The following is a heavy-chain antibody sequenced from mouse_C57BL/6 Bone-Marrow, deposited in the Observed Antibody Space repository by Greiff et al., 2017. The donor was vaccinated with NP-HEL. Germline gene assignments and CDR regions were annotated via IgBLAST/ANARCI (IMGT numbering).Heavy chain of an antibody. J-gene: IGHJ1*03. CDR3: ARGGSSYRYWYFDV. D-gene: IGHD1-1*01. CDR2: INPSNGGT. CDR1: GYTFTSYW. V-gene: IGHV1-53*01. Sequence: QVQLQQSGTELVKPGASVKLSCKASGYTFTSYWMHWVKQRPGQGLEWIGNINPSNGGTNYNEKFKSKATLTVDKSSCTAYMQLSSLTSEDSAVYYCARGGSSYRYWYFDVWGTGTTVTVSS.